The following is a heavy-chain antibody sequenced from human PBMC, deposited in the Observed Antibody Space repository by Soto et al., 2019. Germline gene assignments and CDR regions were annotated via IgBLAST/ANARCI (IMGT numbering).Heavy chain of an antibody. CDR3: ARGGVLRYFDWLSNNWFDP. CDR2: INHSGST. V-gene: IGHV4-34*01. D-gene: IGHD3-9*01. Sequence: SETLSLTCAVYGGSFSGYYWSWIRQPPGKGLEWIGEINHSGSTNYNPSLKSRVTISVDTSKNQFSLKLSSVTAADTALYYCARGGVLRYFDWLSNNWFDPWGQGTLVTVSS. J-gene: IGHJ5*02. CDR1: GGSFSGYY.